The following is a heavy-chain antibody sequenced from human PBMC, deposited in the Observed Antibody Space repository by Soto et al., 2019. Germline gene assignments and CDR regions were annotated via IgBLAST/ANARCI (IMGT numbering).Heavy chain of an antibody. CDR1: GGSMSRYF. Sequence: SETLSLTCTVSGGSMSRYFWSWIRQPPGKGLEWIGYIYYSGTTNYNPSLKSRVTTSLDTSKNQFSLKVVSLTAADTAFYYCARGRGGTYDAFDIWGPGTRVTV. J-gene: IGHJ3*02. V-gene: IGHV4-59*01. D-gene: IGHD1-26*01. CDR3: ARGRGGTYDAFDI. CDR2: IYYSGTT.